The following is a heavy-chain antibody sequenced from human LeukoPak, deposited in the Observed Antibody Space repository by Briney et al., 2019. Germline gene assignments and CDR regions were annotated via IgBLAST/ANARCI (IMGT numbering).Heavy chain of an antibody. D-gene: IGHD3-22*01. CDR2: ITSSGDGT. Sequence: GGSLRLSCAASGFTFSIYAMSWVRQAPGKGLQWVSSITSSGDGTYYADSVKGRFTISRDNSENMLYLQMNSLRVEDTAVYFCAKDRPNYYGSNGHYYRRDGDYWGQGTLVPVSS. V-gene: IGHV3-23*01. J-gene: IGHJ4*02. CDR3: AKDRPNYYGSNGHYYRRDGDY. CDR1: GFTFSIYA.